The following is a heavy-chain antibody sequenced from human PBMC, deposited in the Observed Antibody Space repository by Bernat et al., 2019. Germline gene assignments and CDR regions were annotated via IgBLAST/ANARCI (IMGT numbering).Heavy chain of an antibody. CDR1: GGSISSSSYY. CDR3: ARQTPLLWSPNWFDP. J-gene: IGHJ5*02. V-gene: IGHV4-39*01. D-gene: IGHD3-10*01. CDR2: IYYSGST. Sequence: QLQLQESGPGLVKPSETLSLTCTVSGGSISSSSYYWGWIRQPPGKGLEWIGSIYYSGSTYYNPSLKSRVTISVDTSKNQFSLKLSSVTAADTAVYYCARQTPLLWSPNWFDPWGQGTLVTVSS.